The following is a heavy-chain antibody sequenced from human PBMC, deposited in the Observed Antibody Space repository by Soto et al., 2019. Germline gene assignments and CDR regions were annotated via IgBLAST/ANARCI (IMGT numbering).Heavy chain of an antibody. J-gene: IGHJ4*02. D-gene: IGHD6-13*01. Sequence: PGGSLRLSCAASGFTFDDYAMHWVRQAPGKGLEWVSGISWNSGSIGYADSVKGRFTISRDNAKNSLYLQMNSLRAEDTALYYCAKDIYPYSSSADYWGRGTLVTVSS. CDR3: AKDIYPYSSSADY. CDR1: GFTFDDYA. CDR2: ISWNSGSI. V-gene: IGHV3-9*01.